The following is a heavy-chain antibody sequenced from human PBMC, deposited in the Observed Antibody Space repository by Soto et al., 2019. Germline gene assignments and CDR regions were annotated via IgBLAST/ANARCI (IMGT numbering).Heavy chain of an antibody. Sequence: QVQLVESGGGVVQPGRSLRLSCAASGFTFRNYGMHWVRHAPGKGLEWVAVIWCDGGNKYYADSVKGRFTISRDNSKNTLYLQLNSLRAEDTAVYYCARAGMRYCSGGSCYSVNYGMDVWGQGTTVTVSS. CDR1: GFTFRNYG. V-gene: IGHV3-33*01. J-gene: IGHJ6*02. CDR2: IWCDGGNK. CDR3: ARAGMRYCSGGSCYSVNYGMDV. D-gene: IGHD2-15*01.